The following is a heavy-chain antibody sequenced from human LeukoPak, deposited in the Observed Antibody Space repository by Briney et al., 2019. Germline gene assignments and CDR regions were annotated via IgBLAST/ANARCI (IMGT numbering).Heavy chain of an antibody. CDR2: ISSSSYI. CDR1: GFTFSSYS. D-gene: IGHD6-13*01. V-gene: IGHV3-21*01. J-gene: IGHJ6*03. Sequence: GGSLRLSCAASGFTFSSYSMNWVRQAPGKGLEWVSSISSSSYIYYADSVKGRFIISRDNSKNTLYVQMNSLRAEDTAVYYCARDGVIAATAYYYYMDVWGQGTTVTVSS. CDR3: ARDGVIAATAYYYYMDV.